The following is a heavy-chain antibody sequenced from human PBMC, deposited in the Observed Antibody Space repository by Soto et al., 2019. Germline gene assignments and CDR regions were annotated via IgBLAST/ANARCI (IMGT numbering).Heavy chain of an antibody. D-gene: IGHD6-6*01. CDR2: ISGSADST. J-gene: IGHJ4*02. V-gene: IGHV3-23*01. CDR1: GFTFSSYA. CDR3: AKRSSSSTFDY. Sequence: EVQLLESGGGLVQPGESLRLSCAASGFTFSSYAMSWVRQAPGKGLEWVSVISGSADSTYYADSVKGRFTISRDNSKITLYLQMNSLRAEDTAIYYCAKRSSSSTFDYWGQGTLVTVSS.